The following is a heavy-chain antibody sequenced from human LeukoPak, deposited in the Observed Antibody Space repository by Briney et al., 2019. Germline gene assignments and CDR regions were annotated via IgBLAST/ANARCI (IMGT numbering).Heavy chain of an antibody. V-gene: IGHV3-23*01. D-gene: IGHD3-10*01. CDR2: ITSGGST. J-gene: IGHJ5*02. Sequence: GGSLRLSCAASGSTLSSYDMSWVRQAPGKGLEWVSAITSGGSTYYADSVKGRFAVSRDNSYNSLSLQMNSLRAEDTAVYYCARSSHGFSWGQGTLVTVSS. CDR3: ARSSHGFS. CDR1: GSTLSSYD.